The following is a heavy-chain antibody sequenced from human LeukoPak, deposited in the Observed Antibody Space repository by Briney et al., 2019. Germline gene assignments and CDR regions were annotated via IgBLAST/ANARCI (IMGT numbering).Heavy chain of an antibody. D-gene: IGHD6-19*01. J-gene: IGHJ4*02. CDR1: GFTFSNFD. Sequence: GGSLRLSCAASGFTFSNFDMHWVRQAPGKGLEWVAIIAYDGSNKYYADSVKGRFTISRDNSKNTLYLQVNGLRAEDTAVYYCAKNGGSGFYFDYWGQGTLVTVSS. V-gene: IGHV3-30*18. CDR2: IAYDGSNK. CDR3: AKNGGSGFYFDY.